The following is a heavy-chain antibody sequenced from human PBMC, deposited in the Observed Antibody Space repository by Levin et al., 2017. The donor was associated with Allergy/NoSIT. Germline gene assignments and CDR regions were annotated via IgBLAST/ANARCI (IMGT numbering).Heavy chain of an antibody. CDR2: ISASDGNT. Sequence: ETLSLTCAASGFTFSSYAMNWVRLAPGKGLEWVSAISASDGNTYYADSVRGRFTISRDNSKNTLYLQMNSLRAEDTAVYYCAKVRATGVWYFDYWGQGTLVTVSS. CDR1: GFTFSSYA. V-gene: IGHV3-23*01. CDR3: AKVRATGVWYFDY. J-gene: IGHJ4*02. D-gene: IGHD1-14*01.